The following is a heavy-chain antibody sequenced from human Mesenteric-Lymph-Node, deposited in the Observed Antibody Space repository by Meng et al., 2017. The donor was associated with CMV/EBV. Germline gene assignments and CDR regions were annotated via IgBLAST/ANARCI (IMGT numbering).Heavy chain of an antibody. CDR2: IDSTSNYI. J-gene: IGHJ4*02. V-gene: IGHV3-21*01. D-gene: IGHD2-8*01. Sequence: GESLKISCAASGFTVSSHYMSWVRQAPGKGLEWVSAIDSTSNYIYYTDSVKGRFTISRDNAKDSLYLQMNSLTAEDTAVYYCARDLRNGNPPYFDRWGQGTLVTVSS. CDR1: GFTVSSHY. CDR3: ARDLRNGNPPYFDR.